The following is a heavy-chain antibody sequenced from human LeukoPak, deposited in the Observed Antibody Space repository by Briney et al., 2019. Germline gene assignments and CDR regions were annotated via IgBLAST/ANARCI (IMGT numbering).Heavy chain of an antibody. CDR2: IIPIFGTA. Sequence: ASVKVSCKASGGTFSSYAISWVRQAPGQGLEWMGGIIPIFGTANYAQKFQGRVTITTDESTSTAYMELSSLRSEDTAVYYCARGGVNWNAPGGAFDIWGQGTMVTVSS. J-gene: IGHJ3*02. CDR3: ARGGVNWNAPGGAFDI. D-gene: IGHD1-20*01. CDR1: GGTFSSYA. V-gene: IGHV1-69*05.